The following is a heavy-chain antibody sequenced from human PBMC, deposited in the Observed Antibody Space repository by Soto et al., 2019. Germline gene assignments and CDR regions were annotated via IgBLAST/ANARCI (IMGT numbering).Heavy chain of an antibody. J-gene: IGHJ5*02. Sequence: GGSLSLSCAASGFTFSSYSMNWVRQAPGKGLEWVSYISSSSSTIYYADSVKGRFTISRDNAKNSLYLQMNSLRAEDTAVYYCARDSEYNWSPSQRFDPWGQGTLVTVSS. CDR2: ISSSSSTI. CDR3: ARDSEYNWSPSQRFDP. D-gene: IGHD1-20*01. V-gene: IGHV3-48*01. CDR1: GFTFSSYS.